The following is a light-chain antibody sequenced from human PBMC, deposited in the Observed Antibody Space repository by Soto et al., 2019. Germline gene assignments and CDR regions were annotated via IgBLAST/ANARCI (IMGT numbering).Light chain of an antibody. V-gene: IGKV1-13*02. J-gene: IGKJ5*01. CDR2: DAS. CDR3: HQFKGSPIT. Sequence: AIQSPQSPSPLSSSVGDRVIITSLYSKNNKTCLDWYQQKPGKAPKLLIYDASGLESGVPSRFSGSGSGTDFTLTICSLQPEDLATYYCHQFKGSPITFGQGTRLEIK. CDR1: KNNKTC.